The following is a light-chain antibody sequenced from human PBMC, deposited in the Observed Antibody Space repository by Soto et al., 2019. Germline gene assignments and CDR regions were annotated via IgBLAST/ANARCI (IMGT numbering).Light chain of an antibody. CDR3: SSFTTINTEI. V-gene: IGLV2-14*03. CDR1: GSDVGGENY. Sequence: QSALTQPASVSGSPGQSITISCTGSGSDVGGENYVSWYQHHPGKAPKLIIYDVNHRPFGVSSRFSGSKSGNTASLTISGLQTEDEADYYCSSFTTINTEIFGGGTKLTVL. J-gene: IGLJ2*01. CDR2: DVN.